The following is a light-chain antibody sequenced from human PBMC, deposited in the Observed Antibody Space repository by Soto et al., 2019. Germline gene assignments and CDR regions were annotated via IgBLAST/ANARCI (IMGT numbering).Light chain of an antibody. CDR3: QQYYSNPRT. J-gene: IGKJ1*01. Sequence: DIVMTQSPDSLAVSLDERATINCKSSQSVLNSPNNKNYLTWYQQKPGQPPKLLIYWASTRESGVPDRFSGSGSGTDFTLTISSLQAEDVAVYYCQQYYSNPRTFGQGTKV. V-gene: IGKV4-1*01. CDR2: WAS. CDR1: QSVLNSPNNKNY.